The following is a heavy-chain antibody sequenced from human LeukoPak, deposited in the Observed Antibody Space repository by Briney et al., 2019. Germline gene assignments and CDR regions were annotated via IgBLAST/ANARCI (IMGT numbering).Heavy chain of an antibody. CDR2: ISCNGGST. V-gene: IGHV3-20*04. CDR1: GFTFDDYG. J-gene: IGHJ4*02. D-gene: IGHD3-22*01. Sequence: PGGSLRLSCAASGFTFDDYGMSWVRQAPGKGLEWVSCISCNGGSTCYADSVKGRFTISRDNAKNSLYLQMNSLRAEDTALYYCTGDEGSSGNDYCGQGNLVTVSS. CDR3: TGDEGSSGNDY.